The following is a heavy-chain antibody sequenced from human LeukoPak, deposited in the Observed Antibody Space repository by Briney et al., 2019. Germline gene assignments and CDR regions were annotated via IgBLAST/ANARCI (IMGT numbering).Heavy chain of an antibody. CDR2: IIPIFGTA. CDR1: GGTFSSYA. J-gene: IGHJ3*02. D-gene: IGHD3-22*01. CDR3: AREGYYDSSGYI. Sequence: ASVKVSCKASGGTFSSYAISWVRQAPGQGLEWMGRIIPIFGTANYAQKFQGRVTITTDGSTSTAYMELSSLRSEDTAVYYCAREGYYDSSGYIWGQGTMVTVSS. V-gene: IGHV1-69*05.